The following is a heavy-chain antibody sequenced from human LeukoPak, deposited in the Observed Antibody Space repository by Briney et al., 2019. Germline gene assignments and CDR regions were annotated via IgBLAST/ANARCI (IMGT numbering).Heavy chain of an antibody. CDR3: VKDHDRNWNDKGYFDY. J-gene: IGHJ4*02. Sequence: GGLRHSRLASLFPFSSYAMHWVRPTPARGVEYVSPMSSNGVNTYYADSVKGRFTISRDNSKSTLDLQMSSLRVEDTAVYHCVKDHDRNWNDKGYFDYWGQGTLVTVSS. CDR2: MSSNGVNT. CDR1: LFPFSSYA. V-gene: IGHV3-64D*09. D-gene: IGHD1-1*01.